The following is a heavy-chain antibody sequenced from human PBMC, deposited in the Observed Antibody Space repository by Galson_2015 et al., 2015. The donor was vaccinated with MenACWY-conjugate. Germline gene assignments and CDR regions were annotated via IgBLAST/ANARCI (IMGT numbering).Heavy chain of an antibody. D-gene: IGHD2-15*01. V-gene: IGHV6-1*01. Sequence: CAISGARGSSHCAAWTWIRQSPSRGLEGLGRPYYRSKRYNDYAVSGKSRITIHPDTSKNKFTLHLNFVTPEDTTDYYVASVRGGIHNWVDPWGQGTLFTLFS. CDR2: PYYRSKRYN. CDR3: ASVRGGIHNWVDP. J-gene: IGHJ5*02. CDR1: GARGSSHCAA.